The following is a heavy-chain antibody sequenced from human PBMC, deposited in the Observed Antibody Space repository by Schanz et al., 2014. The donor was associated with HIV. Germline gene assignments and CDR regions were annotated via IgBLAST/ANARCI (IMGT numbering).Heavy chain of an antibody. V-gene: IGHV3-9*01. D-gene: IGHD3-9*01. CDR1: GFTFSNSA. Sequence: VQLVQSGGGLIQPGGSLRLSCTAFGFTFSNSAMSWVRQAPGKGLEWVSGIGWNSGSMGYADSVKGRFTISRDNAKNSLYLQMNSLRPEDTALYYCARDASRIYYDILTGPFDYWGQGTLVTVSS. J-gene: IGHJ4*02. CDR2: IGWNSGSM. CDR3: ARDASRIYYDILTGPFDY.